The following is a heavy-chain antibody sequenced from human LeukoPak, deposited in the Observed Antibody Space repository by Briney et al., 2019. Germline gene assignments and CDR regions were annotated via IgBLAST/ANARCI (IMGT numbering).Heavy chain of an antibody. V-gene: IGHV1-69*13. D-gene: IGHD1/OR15-1a*01. Sequence: SVNLSCAASGGTFSGYAISWVRQAPGQGLEWMGGIIPIFGTANYAQKFQGRFTITADESTSTAYMTLSSLRSEDTAVYYWAREDPNIHGVDYWGQGTLVTVSS. CDR3: AREDPNIHGVDY. J-gene: IGHJ4*02. CDR1: GGTFSGYA. CDR2: IIPIFGTA.